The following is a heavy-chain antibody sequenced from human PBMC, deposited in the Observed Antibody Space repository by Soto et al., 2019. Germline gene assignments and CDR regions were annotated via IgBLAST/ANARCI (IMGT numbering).Heavy chain of an antibody. J-gene: IGHJ3*02. D-gene: IGHD6-13*01. V-gene: IGHV1-69*04. CDR1: GYTFTSYG. CDR3: ARTGTGAFDI. Sequence: ASVKVSCKASGYTFTSYGISWVRQAPGQGLEWMGRIIPILGIANYAQKFQGRVTITADKSTSTAYMELSSLRSEDTAVYYCARTGTGAFDIWGQGTMVTVSS. CDR2: IIPILGIA.